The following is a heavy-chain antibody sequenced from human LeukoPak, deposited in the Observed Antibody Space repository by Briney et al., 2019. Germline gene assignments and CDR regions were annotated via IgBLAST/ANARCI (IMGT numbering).Heavy chain of an antibody. J-gene: IGHJ4*02. Sequence: SETLSLTCTVSGGSISSGDYYWSWIRQPPGKGLEWIGYIYYSGSTYYNPSLKSRVTTSVDTSKNQFSLKQSSVTAADTAVYYCARDSSGSYGDYGGLTDYWGQGTLVTVSS. V-gene: IGHV4-30-4*01. CDR3: ARDSSGSYGDYGGLTDY. D-gene: IGHD4-17*01. CDR1: GGSISSGDYY. CDR2: IYYSGST.